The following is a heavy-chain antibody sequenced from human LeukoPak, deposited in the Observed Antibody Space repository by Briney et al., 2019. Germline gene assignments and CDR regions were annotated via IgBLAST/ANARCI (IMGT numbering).Heavy chain of an antibody. V-gene: IGHV3-48*01. CDR3: ARPEYYDSSDYYY. J-gene: IGHJ4*02. CDR1: GFTFSSYS. CDR2: ISSSSSTI. D-gene: IGHD3-22*01. Sequence: PGGSLRLSCAASGFTFSSYSMNWVRQAPGKGLEWVSYISSSSSTIYYADSVKGRFTISRDNAKNSLYLQMNSLRAEDTAVYYCARPEYYDSSDYYYWGQGTLVTVSS.